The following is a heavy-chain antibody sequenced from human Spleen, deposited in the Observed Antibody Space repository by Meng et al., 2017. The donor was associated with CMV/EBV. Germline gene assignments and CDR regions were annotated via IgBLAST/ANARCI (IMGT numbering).Heavy chain of an antibody. J-gene: IGHJ4*02. D-gene: IGHD2-2*01. CDR3: STGPAAPYY. Sequence: GGSLRLSCAASGFTFDDYAMHWVRQAPGKGLEWVGRVKSKTDGGTTDYAAPVKGRFTITRDDSKNSLYLQMNSLKTEDTAVYYCSTGPAAPYYWGQGTLVTVSS. CDR2: VKSKTDGGTT. V-gene: IGHV3-15*01. CDR1: GFTFDDYA.